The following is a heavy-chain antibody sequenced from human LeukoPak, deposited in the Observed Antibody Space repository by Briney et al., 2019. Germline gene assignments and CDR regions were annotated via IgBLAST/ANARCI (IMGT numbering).Heavy chain of an antibody. Sequence: PSETLSLTCTVSGGSISSGGYYWSWIRQHPGKGLEWIGYIYYSGTTYYNPSLKSRVTISVDTSKNQFSLKVSSVTAADTAVYYCVRQNLLVATSNPTFDYWGQGTLVTVSS. J-gene: IGHJ4*02. CDR1: GGSISSGGYY. V-gene: IGHV4-39*01. CDR2: IYYSGTT. CDR3: VRQNLLVATSNPTFDY. D-gene: IGHD5-12*01.